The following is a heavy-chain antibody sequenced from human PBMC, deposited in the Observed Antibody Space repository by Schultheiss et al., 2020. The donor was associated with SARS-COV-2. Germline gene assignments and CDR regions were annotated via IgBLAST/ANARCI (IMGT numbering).Heavy chain of an antibody. V-gene: IGHV3-21*01. J-gene: IGHJ6*02. CDR2: ISSSSSYI. CDR1: GFTFSSYS. D-gene: IGHD3-3*01. Sequence: GGSLRLSCAASGFTFSSYSMNWVRQAPGKGLEWVSSISSSSSYIYYADSVKGRFTISRDNAKNSLYLQMNSLRAEDTAVYYCARVPEYYDFWSGSRSYYYGMGVWGQGTTVTVSS. CDR3: ARVPEYYDFWSGSRSYYYGMGV.